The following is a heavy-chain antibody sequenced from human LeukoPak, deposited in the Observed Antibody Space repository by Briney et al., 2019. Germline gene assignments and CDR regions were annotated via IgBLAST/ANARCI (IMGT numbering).Heavy chain of an antibody. D-gene: IGHD2-8*01. CDR1: GYTFTGYY. J-gene: IGHJ4*02. CDR3: ARDDYCTNGVCQDY. CDR2: INPNSGGT. V-gene: IGHV1-2*02. Sequence: GASVKVSCKASGYTFTGYYMHWVRQAPGRGLEWMGWINPNSGGTNYAQKFQGRGTMTRDTSISTAYMELSRLRSDDTAVYYCARDDYCTNGVCQDYWGQGTLVTVSS.